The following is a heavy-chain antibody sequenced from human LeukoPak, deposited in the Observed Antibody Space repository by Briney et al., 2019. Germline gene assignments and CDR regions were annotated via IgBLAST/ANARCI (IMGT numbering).Heavy chain of an antibody. CDR3: ARAGAAAGRVPVYYFDY. V-gene: IGHV4-4*07. CDR1: GGSISSYY. Sequence: SETLSLTCTVSGGSISSYYWSWIRQPAGKGLEWIGRIYTSGSTNYNPSLKSRVTMSVDTSKNQFSLKLSSVTAADTAMYYCARAGAAAGRVPVYYFDYWGQGTLVTVSS. J-gene: IGHJ4*02. D-gene: IGHD6-13*01. CDR2: IYTSGST.